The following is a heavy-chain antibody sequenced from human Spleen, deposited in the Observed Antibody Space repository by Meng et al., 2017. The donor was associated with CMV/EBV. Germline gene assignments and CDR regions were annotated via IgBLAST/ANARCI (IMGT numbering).Heavy chain of an antibody. CDR1: GFTFSGSA. J-gene: IGHJ4*02. CDR3: TSSSAY. CDR2: IRSKANSYAT. V-gene: IGHV3-73*01. Sequence: LSLTCAASGFTFSGSAMHWVRQASGKGLEWVGRIRSKANSYATAYAASVKGRFTISRDESKNTAYLKMNSLKTEDTAVYYCTSSSAYWGKGTLVTVSS. D-gene: IGHD6-6*01.